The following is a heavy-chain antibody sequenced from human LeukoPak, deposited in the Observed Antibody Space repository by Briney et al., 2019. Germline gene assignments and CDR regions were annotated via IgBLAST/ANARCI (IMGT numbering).Heavy chain of an antibody. Sequence: SETLSLTCTVSGGSISSYYWSWIRQPPGKGLEWIGYIYYSGSTNYNPSLKSRVTISVDTSKNQFSLKLSSVTAADTTVYYCARDSGAIAAAGTGIDYYYYYMDVWGKGTTVTVSS. CDR2: IYYSGST. CDR1: GGSISSYY. D-gene: IGHD6-13*01. V-gene: IGHV4-59*12. J-gene: IGHJ6*03. CDR3: ARDSGAIAAAGTGIDYYYYYMDV.